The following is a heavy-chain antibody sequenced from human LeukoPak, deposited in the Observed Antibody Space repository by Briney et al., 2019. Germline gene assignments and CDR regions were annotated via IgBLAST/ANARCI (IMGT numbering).Heavy chain of an antibody. Sequence: GASVKVSCKASGYTFTGSYIHWLRQAPGQGLEWMGWINPNSGGTNYAQKFQGRVTMTRDTSISTAYMELSRLRSDDTAVYYCARDFLNYFDYWGQGTLVTVSS. CDR3: ARDFLNYFDY. CDR1: GYTFTGSY. V-gene: IGHV1-2*02. J-gene: IGHJ4*02. D-gene: IGHD2/OR15-2a*01. CDR2: INPNSGGT.